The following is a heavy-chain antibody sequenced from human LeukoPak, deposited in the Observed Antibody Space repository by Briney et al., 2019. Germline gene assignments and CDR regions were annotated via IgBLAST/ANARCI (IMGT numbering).Heavy chain of an antibody. D-gene: IGHD6-25*01. V-gene: IGHV3-64*02. CDR1: GFNFRAYG. J-gene: IGHJ4*01. CDR2: ISADGGTT. CDR3: ARGRRGPPFDF. Sequence: GGSLRLSCVASGFNFRAYGMHWVRQAPGQGLEYISAISADGGTTFHAESVKGRFTISRDNSKNTLYLQMGSLRIDDSALYYCARGRRGPPFDFWGHGTLITVSS.